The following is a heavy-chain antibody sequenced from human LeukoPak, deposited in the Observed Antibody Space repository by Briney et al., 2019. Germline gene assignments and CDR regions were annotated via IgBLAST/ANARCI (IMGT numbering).Heavy chain of an antibody. J-gene: IGHJ4*02. CDR3: ARTGYYYDSSGYYFDY. V-gene: IGHV3-11*01. CDR1: GFTFSSYA. CDR2: ISSSGSTI. D-gene: IGHD3-22*01. Sequence: GGSLRLSCAASGFTFSSYAMSWIRQAPGKGLEWVSYISSSGSTIYYADSVKGRFTISRDNAKNSLYLQMNSLRAEDTAVYYCARTGYYYDSSGYYFDYWGQGTLVTVSS.